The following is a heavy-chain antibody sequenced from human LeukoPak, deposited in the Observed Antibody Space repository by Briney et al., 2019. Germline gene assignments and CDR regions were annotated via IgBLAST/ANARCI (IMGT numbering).Heavy chain of an antibody. J-gene: IGHJ4*02. D-gene: IGHD3-22*01. CDR1: GGTFSSYA. CDR2: IIPIFGTA. V-gene: IGHV1-69*05. CDR3: ARSGNYYDSSGHYYG. Sequence: ASVKVSCKASGGTFSSYAISWVRQAPGQGLEWMGRIIPIFGTANYAQKFQGRVTITTDESTSTAYMELSSLRSEDTAVYYCARSGNYYDSSGHYYGWGQGTLVTVSS.